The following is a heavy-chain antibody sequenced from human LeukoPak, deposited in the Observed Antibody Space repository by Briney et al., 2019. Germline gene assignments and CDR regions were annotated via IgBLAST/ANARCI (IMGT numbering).Heavy chain of an antibody. CDR2: IYWNDDE. CDR3: TRDLTYYYDRTTQRAFDI. CDR1: GFSLSSSGVG. J-gene: IGHJ3*02. Sequence: PTLVKPTQTLPLTCTLSGFSLSSSGVGVSWIRQPPGKALEWLALIYWNDDEHYSPSLKSRLTITKDTSKNQVFLTMTNMDPVDTATYFCTRDLTYYYDRTTQRAFDIWGQGTMVTVSS. V-gene: IGHV2-5*01. D-gene: IGHD3-22*01.